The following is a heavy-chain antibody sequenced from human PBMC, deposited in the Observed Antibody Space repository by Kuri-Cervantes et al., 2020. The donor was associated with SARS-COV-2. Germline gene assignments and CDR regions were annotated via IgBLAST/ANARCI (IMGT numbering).Heavy chain of an antibody. V-gene: IGHV3-23*01. CDR3: AKSDWFDP. Sequence: LSLTCAASGFTFSSYAMSWVRQAPGKGLEWVSAISGSGGSTYYADSVKGRFTISRDNSKNTLYLQMNSLRADDTAVYYCAKSDWFDPWGQGTLVTVSS. CDR2: ISGSGGST. CDR1: GFTFSSYA. J-gene: IGHJ5*02.